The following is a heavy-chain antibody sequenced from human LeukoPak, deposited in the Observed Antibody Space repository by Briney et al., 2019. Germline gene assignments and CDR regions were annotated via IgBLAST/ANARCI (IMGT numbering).Heavy chain of an antibody. J-gene: IGHJ6*03. V-gene: IGHV1-46*01. CDR3: ARDGTPSITIFGVVRGDAAYYMDV. Sequence: ASVKVSCKASGYTFTSYYMHWVRQAPGQGLEWMGIINPSGGSTSYAQKFQGRVTMTRDMSTSTVYMELSSLRSEDTAVYYCARDGTPSITIFGVVRGDAAYYMDVWGKGTTVTVSS. CDR2: INPSGGST. D-gene: IGHD3-3*01. CDR1: GYTFTSYY.